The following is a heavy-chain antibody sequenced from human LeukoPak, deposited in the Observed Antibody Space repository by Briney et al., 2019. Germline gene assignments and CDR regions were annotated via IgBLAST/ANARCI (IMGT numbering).Heavy chain of an antibody. CDR3: ARLASGSYGPLTPFDF. D-gene: IGHD1-26*01. CDR1: GGSISSYY. Sequence: SETLSLTCTVSGGSISSYYWSWIPQPPGKGLELIGDLYYSGSTNYNPSLKREVTKSVNTSKNQFSLRLRSVTAADTAVYYSARLASGSYGPLTPFDFWGQGTLVTVSS. V-gene: IGHV4-59*08. J-gene: IGHJ4*02. CDR2: LYYSGST.